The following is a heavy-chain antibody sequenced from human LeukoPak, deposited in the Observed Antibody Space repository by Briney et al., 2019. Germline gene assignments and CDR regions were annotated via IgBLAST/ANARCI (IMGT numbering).Heavy chain of an antibody. CDR1: GFTFSSYA. Sequence: GVSLRLSCAASGFTFSSYAMSWVRQAPGKGLEWVSAISGSGDSTYYGDSVKGRFTISRDNSKNTLYLQMNSPRAEDTAVYYCAKDWSGDPDAFDIWGQGTMVTVSS. CDR3: AKDWSGDPDAFDI. D-gene: IGHD3-10*01. CDR2: ISGSGDST. V-gene: IGHV3-23*01. J-gene: IGHJ3*02.